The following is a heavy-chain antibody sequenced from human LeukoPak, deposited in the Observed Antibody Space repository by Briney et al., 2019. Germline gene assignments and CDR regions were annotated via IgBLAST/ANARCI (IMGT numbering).Heavy chain of an antibody. V-gene: IGHV3-21*01. D-gene: IGHD5-12*01. J-gene: IGHJ4*02. CDR1: GFTFSSYS. Sequence: GGSLRLSCAASGFTFSSYSMNWVRQAPGKGLEWVSSISSSSSYIYYADSVKGRFTISRDNAKNSLYLQMNSLRAEDTAVYYCARSGSVRVATSRFDYWGQGTLVTVPS. CDR3: ARSGSVRVATSRFDY. CDR2: ISSSSSYI.